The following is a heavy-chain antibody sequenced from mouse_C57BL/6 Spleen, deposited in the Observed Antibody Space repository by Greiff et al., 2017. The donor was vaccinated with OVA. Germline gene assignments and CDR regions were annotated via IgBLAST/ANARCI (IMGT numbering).Heavy chain of an antibody. J-gene: IGHJ4*01. D-gene: IGHD1-1*01. V-gene: IGHV1-15*01. CDR1: GYTFTDYE. CDR2: IDPEPGGT. CDR3: TGGITTVVGGAMDY. Sequence: QVQLKQSGAELVRPGASVTLSCKASGYTFTDYEMHWVKQTPVHGLEWIGAIDPEPGGTASNQKFKGKAILTADKSSSTAYMELRSLTSEDSAVYYCTGGITTVVGGAMDYWGQGTSVTVSS.